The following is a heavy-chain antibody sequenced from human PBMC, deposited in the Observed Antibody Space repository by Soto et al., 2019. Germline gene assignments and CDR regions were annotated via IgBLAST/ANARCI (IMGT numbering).Heavy chain of an antibody. D-gene: IGHD6-13*01. V-gene: IGHV3-7*01. CDR1: GFIFSDYW. CDR2: IKPNGSEK. CDR3: ARGKSSRYFDY. Sequence: EVQLVESGGGLVQPGGSLSLSCAASGFIFSDYWMSWVRQAPGKGREWVANIKPNGSEKYYVDSVKGRFTISRDNAEDLLYVQMNSLSADDTAVYYCARGKSSRYFDYWGEGALVTVSS. J-gene: IGHJ4*02.